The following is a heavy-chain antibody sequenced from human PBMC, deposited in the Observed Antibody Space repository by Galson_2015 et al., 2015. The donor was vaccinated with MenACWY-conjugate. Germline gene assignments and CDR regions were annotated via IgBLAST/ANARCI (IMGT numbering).Heavy chain of an antibody. V-gene: IGHV3-74*01. CDR2: ISSAGSST. Sequence: SLRLSCAASGFTFSSYWMHWVRQAPGKGLVWVSRISSAGSSTSYADSVKDRFTISRDNAKNTLYVQMNSLRPEDTAVYYCAKARGASFYFDSWGQGTLVTVSS. CDR3: AKARGASFYFDS. CDR1: GFTFSSYW. J-gene: IGHJ4*02.